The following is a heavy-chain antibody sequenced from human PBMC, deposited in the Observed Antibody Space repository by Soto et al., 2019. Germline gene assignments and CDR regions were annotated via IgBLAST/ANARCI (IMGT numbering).Heavy chain of an antibody. CDR1: GDSVSSTSTA. CDR3: ARYGDYDPHFDY. J-gene: IGHJ4*02. V-gene: IGHV6-1*01. D-gene: IGHD4-17*01. CDR2: TYYRSKWYS. Sequence: SQTLSLTCAISGDSVSSTSTAWSWIRQSPSRGLEWLGRTYYRSKWYSDYAVSVKSRITINPDTSKNQFSLQLKSVTPEDTAVYYCARYGDYDPHFDYWGQGTLVTVSS.